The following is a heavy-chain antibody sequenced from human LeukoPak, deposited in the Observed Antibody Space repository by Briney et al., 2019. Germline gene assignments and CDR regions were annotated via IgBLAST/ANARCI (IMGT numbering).Heavy chain of an antibody. J-gene: IGHJ4*02. CDR2: LRGGDDST. D-gene: IGHD3-10*01. Sequence: GGSLRLSCTASGFTITSYVTSWVRQAPGKGLEWISSLRGGDDSTNYADSVKGRFTISRDNSKNTLYLQMNSLRAEDTAVYYCARSTMVRGVIPPGYWGQGTLVTVSS. CDR3: ARSTMVRGVIPPGY. V-gene: IGHV3-23*01. CDR1: GFTITSYV.